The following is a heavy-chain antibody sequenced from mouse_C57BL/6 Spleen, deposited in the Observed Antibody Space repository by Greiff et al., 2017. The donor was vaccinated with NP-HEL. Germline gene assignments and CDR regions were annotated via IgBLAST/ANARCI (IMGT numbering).Heavy chain of an antibody. J-gene: IGHJ2*01. D-gene: IGHD2-3*01. V-gene: IGHV1-64*01. CDR2: IHPNSGST. CDR3: ALKSDGYYEN. CDR1: GYTFTSYW. Sequence: QVQLQQPGAELVKPGASVKLSCKASGYTFTSYWMHWVKQRPGQGLEWIGMIHPNSGSTNYNEKFKSKATLTVDKSSRTAYMQLSSLTSEDSAVYYCALKSDGYYENWGQGTTLTVSS.